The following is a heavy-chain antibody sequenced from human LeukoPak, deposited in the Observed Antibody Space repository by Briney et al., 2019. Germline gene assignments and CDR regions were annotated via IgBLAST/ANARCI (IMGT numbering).Heavy chain of an antibody. V-gene: IGHV3-48*01. J-gene: IGHJ4*02. CDR2: ISSSSSAI. D-gene: IGHD4-23*01. CDR1: GFTFNSYG. CDR3: ARETVGIDY. Sequence: PGGSLRLSCAAPGFTFNSYGMIWVRQAPGKGLEGVSYISSSSSAITYADSVRGRFTISRDNAKNSLYLQMNSLRAEDTAVYYCARETVGIDYWGQGTLSPSPQ.